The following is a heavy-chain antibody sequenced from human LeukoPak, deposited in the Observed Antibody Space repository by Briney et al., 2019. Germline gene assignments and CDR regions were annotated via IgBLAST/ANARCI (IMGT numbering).Heavy chain of an antibody. CDR3: AKDRLAVAGLDY. CDR2: ISYDGSNK. CDR1: GFTFSSYG. D-gene: IGHD6-19*01. J-gene: IGHJ4*02. Sequence: GGSLRLSRAASGFTFSSYGMHWVRQAPGKGLEWVAVISYDGSNKYYADSVKGRFTISRDNSKNTLYMQMNSLRAEDTAVYYCAKDRLAVAGLDYWGQGTLVTVSS. V-gene: IGHV3-30*18.